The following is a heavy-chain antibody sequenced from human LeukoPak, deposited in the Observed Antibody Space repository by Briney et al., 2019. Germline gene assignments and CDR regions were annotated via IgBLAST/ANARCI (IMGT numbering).Heavy chain of an antibody. J-gene: IGHJ6*02. D-gene: IGHD1-1*01. V-gene: IGHV4-59*01. CDR2: ISYSEST. CDR3: ARAQLNLLVDFGMDV. Sequence: SETLSLTCTVSGXSISTYYWSWIRQPPGKGLEWIGYISYSESTNYNPSLKSRVTISVDTSKNQFSLKLSSVTAADTAVYYCARAQLNLLVDFGMDVWGQGTTVTVSS. CDR1: GXSISTYY.